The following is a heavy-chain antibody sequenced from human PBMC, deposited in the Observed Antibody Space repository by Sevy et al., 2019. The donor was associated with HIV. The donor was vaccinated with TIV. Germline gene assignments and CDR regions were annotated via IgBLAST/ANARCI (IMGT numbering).Heavy chain of an antibody. D-gene: IGHD2-21*01. CDR3: ARADCGGDCYLVFDY. V-gene: IGHV3-30*02. J-gene: IGHJ4*02. Sequence: GGSLRLSCAASGFTFSTYGMHWVRQAPGKGLEWVAFIRLDGNSKYYADSVKGRFTISRDNSKNTLDLQLNSLTAEDTAVYYCARADCGGDCYLVFDYRGQGTLVTVSS. CDR1: GFTFSTYG. CDR2: IRLDGNSK.